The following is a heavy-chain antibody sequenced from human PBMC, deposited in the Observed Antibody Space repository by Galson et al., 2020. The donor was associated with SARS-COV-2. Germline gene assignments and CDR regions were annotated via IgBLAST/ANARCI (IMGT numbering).Heavy chain of an antibody. J-gene: IGHJ6*02. CDR1: GFTFSSYE. CDR3: ARDRYGRYGSSWYNYYGMDV. CDR2: ISSSGSTI. Sequence: GGSLRLSCAASGFTFSSYEMNWVRQAPGKGLEWVSYISSSGSTIYYADSVKGRFTISRDNAKNSLYLQMNSLRAEDTAVYYCARDRYGRYGSSWYNYYGMDVWGQGTTVTVSS. V-gene: IGHV3-48*03. D-gene: IGHD6-13*01.